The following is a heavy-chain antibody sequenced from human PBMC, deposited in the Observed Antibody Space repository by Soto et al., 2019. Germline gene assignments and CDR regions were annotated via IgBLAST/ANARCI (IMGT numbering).Heavy chain of an antibody. CDR2: ISAGAVAT. V-gene: IGHV3-23*01. Sequence: EVQLLEPGGGLVQPGGSLRLCCAASGFTFSGYAMSWVRQAPGKGLEWVSAISAGAVATNYADSVKGRFTISRDNAKNTLCLQMNSLRAEDTAVYYCAKARTSETAYEVFDIWGQGTLVTVSS. CDR3: AKARTSETAYEVFDI. CDR1: GFTFSGYA. J-gene: IGHJ3*02. D-gene: IGHD2-21*02.